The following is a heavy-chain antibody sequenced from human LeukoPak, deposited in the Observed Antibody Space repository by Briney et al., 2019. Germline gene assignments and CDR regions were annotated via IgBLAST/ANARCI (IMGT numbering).Heavy chain of an antibody. CDR1: GFTVSANY. CDR3: ARDLFSYAMNV. V-gene: IGHV3-53*01. CDR2: TYSGGST. Sequence: GGSLRLSCAASGFTVSANYLTWVRQAPGKGLEWVSITYSGGSTNYADSVRGRFTISRDNSKNTLYLQMNSLRVEDTAIYFCARDLFSYAMNVWGRGTPVTVSS. J-gene: IGHJ6*02.